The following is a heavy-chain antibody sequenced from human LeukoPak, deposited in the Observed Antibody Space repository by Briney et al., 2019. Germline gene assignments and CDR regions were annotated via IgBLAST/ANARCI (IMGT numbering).Heavy chain of an antibody. J-gene: IGHJ6*02. Sequence: SETLSLTCTVSGDSINGFYWSWIRQPPGKGLEWVAYIYYAGRTTYNPSLKSRVTISVDTSKNQFSLKLPSLTAADTAVYYCARQGRFSYFGMDVWGQGTTVTVSS. CDR1: GDSINGFY. V-gene: IGHV4-59*08. D-gene: IGHD3-3*01. CDR3: ARQGRFSYFGMDV. CDR2: IYYAGRT.